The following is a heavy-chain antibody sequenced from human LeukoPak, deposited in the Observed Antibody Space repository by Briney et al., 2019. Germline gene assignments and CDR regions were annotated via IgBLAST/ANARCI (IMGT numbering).Heavy chain of an antibody. CDR3: ARTYYYDSSGDCHFDY. D-gene: IGHD3-22*01. V-gene: IGHV5-51*01. J-gene: IGHJ4*02. Sequence: GESLKISCNASGYSFSIYWIGWVRQMPGKGLEWMGIIYPVDSDTRYSPSFVGQVTISADKSINTAYLQWSSLRASDTAMYYCARTYYYDSSGDCHFDYWGQGSLVTVSS. CDR1: GYSFSIYW. CDR2: IYPVDSDT.